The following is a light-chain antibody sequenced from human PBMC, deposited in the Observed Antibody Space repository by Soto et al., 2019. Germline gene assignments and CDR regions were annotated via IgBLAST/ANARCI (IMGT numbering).Light chain of an antibody. CDR3: QSYDTINQAGI. J-gene: IGLJ2*01. CDR2: QDN. Sequence: NFMLTQPHSVSESPGKTVTISCTRSSGSIARNYVQWYQQRPGGAPTTVIYQDNQRPSGVPDRFSGSIDSCSHSAALPIFGRKTEDEAGYYFQSYDTINQAGIFGGGTKLTVL. V-gene: IGLV6-57*04. CDR1: SGSIARNY.